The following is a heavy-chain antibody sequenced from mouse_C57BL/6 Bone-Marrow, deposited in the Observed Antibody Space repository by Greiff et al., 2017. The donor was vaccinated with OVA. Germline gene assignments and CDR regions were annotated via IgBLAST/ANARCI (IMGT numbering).Heavy chain of an antibody. J-gene: IGHJ4*01. V-gene: IGHV1-19*01. CDR2: INPYNGGT. Sequence: VQLKESGPVLVKPGASVKMSCKASGYTFTDYYMNWVKQSHGKSLEWIGVINPYNGGTSYNQKFKGKATLTVDKSSSTAYMELNSLTSEDSAVYYCARPSNHYAMDYWGQGTSVTVSS. D-gene: IGHD2-5*01. CDR1: GYTFTDYY. CDR3: ARPSNHYAMDY.